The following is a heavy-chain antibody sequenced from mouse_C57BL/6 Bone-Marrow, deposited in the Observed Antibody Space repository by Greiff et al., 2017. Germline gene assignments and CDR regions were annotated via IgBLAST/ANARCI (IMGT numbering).Heavy chain of an antibody. CDR2: IDPSDSET. J-gene: IGHJ2*01. V-gene: IGHV1-52*01. D-gene: IGHD2-10*01. CDR3: ARSYYTGYYFDY. Sequence: QVQLQQPGAELVRPGSSVKLSCKASGYTFTSYWMHWVKQRPIQGLEWIGNIDPSDSETHYNQKFKDKATLTVDKSSSTAYMQLSSLTSEDSAVYYCARSYYTGYYFDYWGQGTTLTVSS. CDR1: GYTFTSYW.